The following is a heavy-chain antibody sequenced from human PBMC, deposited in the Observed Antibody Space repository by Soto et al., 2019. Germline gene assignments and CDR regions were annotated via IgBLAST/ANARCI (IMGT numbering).Heavy chain of an antibody. Sequence: GGSLRLSCAASGFTFSSYWMHWVRQAPGKGLVWVSRINSDGSSTSYADSVKGRFTISRDNAKNTLYLQMNSLRAEDTAVYYCARDTRPYYDLWSGYYHDAFDIWGQGTMVTVSS. J-gene: IGHJ3*02. CDR2: INSDGSST. V-gene: IGHV3-74*01. D-gene: IGHD3-3*01. CDR1: GFTFSSYW. CDR3: ARDTRPYYDLWSGYYHDAFDI.